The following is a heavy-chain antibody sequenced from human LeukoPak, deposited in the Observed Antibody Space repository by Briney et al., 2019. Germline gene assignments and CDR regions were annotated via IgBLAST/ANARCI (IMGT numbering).Heavy chain of an antibody. Sequence: GGSLRLSCAASGFTFSSYSMNWVRQAPGKGLEWVSYISSSSSTIYYADSVKGRFTISRDNAENSLYLQMNSLRAEDTAVYYCARDLIGPSDAFDIWGQGTMVTVSS. V-gene: IGHV3-48*01. D-gene: IGHD2/OR15-2a*01. J-gene: IGHJ3*02. CDR3: ARDLIGPSDAFDI. CDR1: GFTFSSYS. CDR2: ISSSSSTI.